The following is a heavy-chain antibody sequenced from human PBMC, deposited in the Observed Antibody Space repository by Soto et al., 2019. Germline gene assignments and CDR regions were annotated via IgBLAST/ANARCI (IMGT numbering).Heavy chain of an antibody. CDR2: ISGSGGST. CDR1: GFTFSSYA. V-gene: IGHV3-23*01. Sequence: GGSLRLSCAASGFTFSSYAMSWVRQAPGKGLEWVSAISGSGGSTYYADSVKGRFTISRDNSKNTLYLQMNSLRAEDTVVYYCVKHRDDSSSWHLYYYYGMDVWGQGTTVTVSS. CDR3: VKHRDDSSSWHLYYYYGMDV. D-gene: IGHD6-13*01. J-gene: IGHJ6*02.